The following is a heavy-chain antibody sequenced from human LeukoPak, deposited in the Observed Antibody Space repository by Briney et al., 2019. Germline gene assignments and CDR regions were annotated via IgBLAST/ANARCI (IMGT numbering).Heavy chain of an antibody. CDR3: ASWTTSYYYMDV. V-gene: IGHV3-23*01. Sequence: GGSLRLSCATSGFSFSSYAMSWVRQAPGKGLEWVSAMSSSDDGRYYAASVRGRFTISRDNAKNTLYLQMNSLRAEDTAVYYCASWTTSYYYMDVWGKGTTVTVSS. CDR2: MSSSDDGR. J-gene: IGHJ6*03. CDR1: GFSFSSYA. D-gene: IGHD3/OR15-3a*01.